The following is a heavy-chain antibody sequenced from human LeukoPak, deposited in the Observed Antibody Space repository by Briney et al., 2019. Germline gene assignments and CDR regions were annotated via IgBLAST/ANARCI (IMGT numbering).Heavy chain of an antibody. D-gene: IGHD6-13*01. CDR2: IYHSGST. V-gene: IGHV4-4*02. CDR3: GRVGWSWYHIDF. J-gene: IGHJ4*02. CDR1: GGSISNSNW. Sequence: SGTLSLTCAVSGGSISNSNWWSWVRQPPGKGLEWIGEIYHSGSTNYNPPLKSRVTMSVDESKNQFSLKLSSVTAADTAVYYCGRVGWSWYHIDFWGQGTLVTVSS.